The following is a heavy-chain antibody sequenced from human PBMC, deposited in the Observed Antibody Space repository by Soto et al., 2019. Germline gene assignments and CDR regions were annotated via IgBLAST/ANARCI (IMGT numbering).Heavy chain of an antibody. Sequence: GASLKISCKGSGYSFTSYWIGWVRQMPGKGLEWMGIIYPGDSDTRYSPSFQGHVTIPADTAISTAYQQWSSLKDSNTAMYYWASSYYYYDSRGRPGDAFDIWGQGTMVTVSS. CDR2: IYPGDSDT. D-gene: IGHD3-22*01. CDR1: GYSFTSYW. V-gene: IGHV5-51*01. CDR3: ASSYYYYDSRGRPGDAFDI. J-gene: IGHJ3*02.